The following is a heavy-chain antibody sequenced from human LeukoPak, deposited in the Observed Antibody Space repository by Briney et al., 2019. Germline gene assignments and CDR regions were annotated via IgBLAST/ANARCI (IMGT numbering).Heavy chain of an antibody. Sequence: GGSLRLSCAASGFTFSDYYMSWIRQAPGKGLEWVSYISSSGSTIYYADSVKGRFTISRDNAKNSLYLQMNSLRAEDTAVYYCARSKGDIVVVPAAIHSYYYYMDVWGKGTTVTVSS. CDR1: GFTFSDYY. V-gene: IGHV3-11*01. J-gene: IGHJ6*03. D-gene: IGHD2-2*02. CDR2: ISSSGSTI. CDR3: ARSKGDIVVVPAAIHSYYYYMDV.